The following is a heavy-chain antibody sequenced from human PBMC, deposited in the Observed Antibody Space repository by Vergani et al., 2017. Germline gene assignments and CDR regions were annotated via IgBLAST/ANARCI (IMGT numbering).Heavy chain of an antibody. CDR2: ISGSGGST. J-gene: IGHJ4*02. V-gene: IGHV3-23*01. D-gene: IGHD6-13*01. CDR3: AKXIPYGRPRAAAFDY. CDR1: GFTFSSYA. Sequence: EVQLLESGGGLVQPGGSLRLPCAASGFTFSSYAMSWVRQAPGKGLEWVSAISGSGGSTYYADSVKGRFTISRDNSKNTLYLQMNSLRAEDTAVYYCAKXIPYGRPRAAAFDYWGQGTLVTVSS.